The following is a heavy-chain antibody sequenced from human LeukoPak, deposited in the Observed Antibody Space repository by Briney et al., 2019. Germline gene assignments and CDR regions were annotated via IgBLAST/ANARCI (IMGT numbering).Heavy chain of an antibody. V-gene: IGHV3-73*01. CDR3: TNSYYYDTSGYGDHMDV. CDR2: IRSKANSYAT. Sequence: GGSLRLSCAASGFTFSGSAMHWVRPASGKGLEWVGRIRSKANSYATAYAASVKGRFSISRDDSKNTAYLQMNSLKTEDTAVYYCTNSYYYDTSGYGDHMDVWGKGTTVAVSS. CDR1: GFTFSGSA. D-gene: IGHD3-22*01. J-gene: IGHJ6*03.